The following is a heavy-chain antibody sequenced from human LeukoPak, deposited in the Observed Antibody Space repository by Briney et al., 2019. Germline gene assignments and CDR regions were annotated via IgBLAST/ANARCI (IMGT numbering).Heavy chain of an antibody. D-gene: IGHD2-2*01. V-gene: IGHV4-4*07. CDR3: ARVCDIVVVPAAHPGYWFDP. J-gene: IGHJ5*02. CDR2: IYTSGST. CDR1: GGSISSYY. Sequence: SETLSLTCTVSGGSISSYYWSWIRQPAGKGLEWIGRIYTSGSTNNPSLKSRITMSVDTSKNQFSLKLSSVTAADTAVYYCARVCDIVVVPAAHPGYWFDPWGQGTLVTVSS.